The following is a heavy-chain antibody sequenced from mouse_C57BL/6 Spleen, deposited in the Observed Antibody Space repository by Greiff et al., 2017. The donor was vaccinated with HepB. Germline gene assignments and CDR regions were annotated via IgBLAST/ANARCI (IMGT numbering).Heavy chain of an antibody. CDR2: IWSGGST. CDR3: AREEAYYSNYYAMDY. CDR1: GFSLTSYG. Sequence: QVQLKQSGPGLVQPSQSLSITCTVSGFSLTSYGVHWVRQSPGKGLEWLGVIWSGGSTDYNAAFISRLSISKDNSKSQVFFKMNSLQADDTAIYYCAREEAYYSNYYAMDYWGQGTSVTVSS. V-gene: IGHV2-2*01. J-gene: IGHJ4*01. D-gene: IGHD2-5*01.